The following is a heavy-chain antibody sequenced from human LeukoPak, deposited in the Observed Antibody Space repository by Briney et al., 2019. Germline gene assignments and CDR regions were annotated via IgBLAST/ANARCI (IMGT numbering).Heavy chain of an antibody. CDR1: GFTFSSHG. V-gene: IGHV3-33*01. J-gene: IGHJ4*02. D-gene: IGHD5-24*01. CDR3: VRDNAAADGALDY. CDR2: IWYDGSHR. Sequence: LPGRSLRLSCVASGFTFSSHGMHWVRQAPGRGLEWVAVIWYDGSHRYYPDSVKGRFTISRDNSKNTLFLQMDSLRVDDTAVYYCVRDNAAADGALDYWGQGSLVTVSS.